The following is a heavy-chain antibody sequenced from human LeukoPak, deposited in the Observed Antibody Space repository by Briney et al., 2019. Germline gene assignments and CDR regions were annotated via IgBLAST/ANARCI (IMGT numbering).Heavy chain of an antibody. Sequence: GGSLRLSCAASGFTFDDYAMHWVRQAPGKGLEWVSLISGDGGSTYYADSVKGRFTISRDNSKNSLYLQMNSLRTEDTALYYCAKDTDSSSWYRITYYYYGMDVWGQGTTVTVSS. CDR3: AKDTDSSSWYRITYYYYGMDV. J-gene: IGHJ6*02. D-gene: IGHD6-13*01. V-gene: IGHV3-43*02. CDR1: GFTFDDYA. CDR2: ISGDGGST.